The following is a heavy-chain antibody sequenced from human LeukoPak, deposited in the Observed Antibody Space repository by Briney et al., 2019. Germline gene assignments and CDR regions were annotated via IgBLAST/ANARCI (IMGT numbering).Heavy chain of an antibody. V-gene: IGHV1-46*01. J-gene: IGHJ4*02. Sequence: ASVKVSCKTSGYTFTSYYMHWMRQTPGQGLEWMGIISPSGGSTSYAQKFQGRVTMTRDTSTSTVYMELSSLRSEDTAVYYWARPNHCSSTSCYAFPLGYWGQGTLVTVSS. CDR3: ARPNHCSSTSCYAFPLGY. CDR1: GYTFTSYY. D-gene: IGHD2-2*01. CDR2: ISPSGGST.